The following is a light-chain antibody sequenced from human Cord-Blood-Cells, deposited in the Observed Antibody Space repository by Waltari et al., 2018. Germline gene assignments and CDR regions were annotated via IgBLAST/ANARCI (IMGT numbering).Light chain of an antibody. V-gene: IGLV5-45*02. CDR1: SGINVGTYR. CDR2: YKSDSDK. Sequence: QAVLTQPSSLSASPGASASLTCTLRSGINVGTYRIYWYQQKPGSPPQYLLRYKSDSDKQQGSGVPSRCSGSKDVSANAGILPISGLQSEDEAAYYCMIWHSSAWVFGGGTKLTVL. CDR3: MIWHSSAWV. J-gene: IGLJ3*02.